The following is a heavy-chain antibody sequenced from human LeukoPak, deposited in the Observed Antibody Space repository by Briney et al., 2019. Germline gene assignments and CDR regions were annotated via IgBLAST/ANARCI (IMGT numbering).Heavy chain of an antibody. CDR1: GGTFSSYA. J-gene: IGHJ4*02. V-gene: IGHV1-69*05. Sequence: SVKVSCEASGGTFSSYAISWVRQAPGQGLEWMGRIIPIFGTANYAQKFQGRVTITTDESTSTAYMELSSLRSEDTAVYYCARDIVGATGLYYFDYWGQGTLVTVSS. CDR2: IIPIFGTA. CDR3: ARDIVGATGLYYFDY. D-gene: IGHD1-26*01.